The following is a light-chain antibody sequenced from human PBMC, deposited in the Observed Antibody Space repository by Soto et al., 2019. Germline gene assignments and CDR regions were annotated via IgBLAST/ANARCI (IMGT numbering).Light chain of an antibody. J-gene: IGLJ1*01. V-gene: IGLV2-14*01. CDR2: EVR. Sequence: QSVLTQPASVSGSPGQSITISCTGTSSDVGGYNYVSWYQQHPGKAPKLMIFEVRSRPSGVSYRFSGSKSGNTASLTISGLQAADEADYYCSSYTSSSTLYVFGSGTKLTVL. CDR3: SSYTSSSTLYV. CDR1: SSDVGGYNY.